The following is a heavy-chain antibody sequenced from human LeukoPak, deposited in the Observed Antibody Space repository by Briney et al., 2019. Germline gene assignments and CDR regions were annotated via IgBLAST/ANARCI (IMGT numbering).Heavy chain of an antibody. CDR3: ATHSNSYSYFDY. J-gene: IGHJ4*02. CDR1: GGSISSSNW. CDR2: IYHSGST. V-gene: IGHV4-4*02. Sequence: SGTLSLTCAVSGGSISSSNWWSWVRQPPGKGLEWIGEIYHSGSTYYNPSLKSRITMSVDTSKNQFSLKLSSVTAADTAVYYCATHSNSYSYFDYWGQGTLVTVSS. D-gene: IGHD3-22*01.